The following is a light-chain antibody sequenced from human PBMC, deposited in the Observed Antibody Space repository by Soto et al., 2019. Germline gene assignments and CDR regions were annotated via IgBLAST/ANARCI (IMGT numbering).Light chain of an antibody. V-gene: IGLV1-40*01. CDR2: GNS. CDR1: TSNVGAGYD. Sequence: QSVLTQPPSVSGAPGQGVTISCTGGTSNVGAGYDVHWYQQFPGTAPKLLIYGNSNRPSGVPDRFSGSKSGTSASLAITGLQAEDEADYYCQSYDSSLSSVVFGGGTKLTVL. CDR3: QSYDSSLSSVV. J-gene: IGLJ2*01.